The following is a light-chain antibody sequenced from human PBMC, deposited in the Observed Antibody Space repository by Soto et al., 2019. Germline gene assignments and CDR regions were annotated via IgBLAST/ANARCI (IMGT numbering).Light chain of an antibody. Sequence: DIVMTQSPDSLAVSLGERATINCKSSRNILYSSNNKNYLAWYQQKPGQPPKLLIYWASTRESGVPDRFSGSRSGTDFTLTISSLQAEDVAVYYCQQYYSAPLTFGGGTKVEIK. CDR2: WAS. CDR1: RNILYSSNNKNY. V-gene: IGKV4-1*01. CDR3: QQYYSAPLT. J-gene: IGKJ4*01.